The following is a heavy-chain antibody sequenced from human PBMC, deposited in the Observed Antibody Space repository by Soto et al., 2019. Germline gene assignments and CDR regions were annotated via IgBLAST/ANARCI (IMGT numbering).Heavy chain of an antibody. J-gene: IGHJ2*01. CDR3: ARGRNWRTSSWYDWDFDL. CDR1: GFTFSSYE. Sequence: EVQLVETGGGLVQPGGSLRLSCAASGFTFSSYEMNWVRQAPGKGLEWVSYISNGGSPIYYADSVKGRFTSSRDNAKNSLYLEVNSLRAEDTAVYYCARGRNWRTSSWYDWDFDLWGRGTLVTGSS. D-gene: IGHD6-13*01. V-gene: IGHV3-48*03. CDR2: ISNGGSPI.